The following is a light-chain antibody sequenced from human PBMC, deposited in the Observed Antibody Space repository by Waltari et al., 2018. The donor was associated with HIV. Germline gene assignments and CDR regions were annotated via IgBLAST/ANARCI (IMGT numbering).Light chain of an antibody. CDR1: QSVSNF. V-gene: IGKV3-11*01. CDR2: DAS. Sequence: EIVLTQSPATLSLSLGARATLSCRASQSVSNFLAWFQQKPGQAPRLLISDASTRATGIPARLSGSGSETDFTLTISSLEPEDFAVYYCQQRSDWPRLTFGGGTKVEIK. CDR3: QQRSDWPRLT. J-gene: IGKJ4*01.